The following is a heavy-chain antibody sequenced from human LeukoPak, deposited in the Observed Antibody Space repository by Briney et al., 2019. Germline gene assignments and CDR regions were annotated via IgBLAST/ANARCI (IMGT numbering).Heavy chain of an antibody. J-gene: IGHJ4*02. V-gene: IGHV4-38-2*01. CDR3: ARQVYYCSSTSCYITGLFDY. CDR2: IYHSGST. D-gene: IGHD2-2*02. Sequence: SETLSLTCAVSGYSISSGYYWGWIRQPPGKGLEWVGSIYHSGSTYYNPSLKSRVTISVDTSKNQFSLKLSSVTAADTAVYYCARQVYYCSSTSCYITGLFDYWGQGTLVTVSS. CDR1: GYSISSGYY.